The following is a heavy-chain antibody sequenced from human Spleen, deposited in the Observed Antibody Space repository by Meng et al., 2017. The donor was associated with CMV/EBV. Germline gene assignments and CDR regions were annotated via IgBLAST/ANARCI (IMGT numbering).Heavy chain of an antibody. CDR2: ISSSSSYI. J-gene: IGHJ3*02. CDR1: GFTFSSYS. CDR3: ARRLAAAQGAFDI. Sequence: ASGFTFSSYSMNWVRQAPGKGLEWVSSISSSSSYIYYADSVKGRFTISRDNAKNSLYLQMNSLRAEDTAVYYCARRLAAAQGAFDIWGQGTMVTVSS. V-gene: IGHV3-21*01. D-gene: IGHD6-13*01.